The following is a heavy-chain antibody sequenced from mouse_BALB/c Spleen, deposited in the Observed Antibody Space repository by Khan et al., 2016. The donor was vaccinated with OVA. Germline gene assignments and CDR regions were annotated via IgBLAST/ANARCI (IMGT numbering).Heavy chain of an antibody. CDR2: IWSGGST. D-gene: IGHD2-4*01. V-gene: IGHV2-2*02. J-gene: IGHJ3*01. CDR1: GFSLTTYG. Sequence: QVQLKQSGPGLVQPSQSLSITCTVSGFSLTTYGVHWVRQSPGKGLEWLGGIWSGGSTDYYAAFISRLNICKDNSKSQAFFKMNSLQANDTAIYYCARNYDYDEGLAYWGQGTLVTVSA. CDR3: ARNYDYDEGLAY.